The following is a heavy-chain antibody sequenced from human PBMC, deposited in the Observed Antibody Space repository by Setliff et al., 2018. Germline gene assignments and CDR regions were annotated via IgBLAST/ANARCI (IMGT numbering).Heavy chain of an antibody. CDR1: GDSISNSDYS. V-gene: IGHV4-39*01. CDR2: MYHSGTT. D-gene: IGHD6-13*01. Sequence: KPSETLSLTCSVSGDSISNSDYSWGWIRQSPGRGLEWIGLMYHSGTTYQNPSLESRLTMSLDTSKNQVSLKLSSVTAADTALYFCARHGNTGYASSWTIDFWGQGTLVTVSS. CDR3: ARHGNTGYASSWTIDF. J-gene: IGHJ4*02.